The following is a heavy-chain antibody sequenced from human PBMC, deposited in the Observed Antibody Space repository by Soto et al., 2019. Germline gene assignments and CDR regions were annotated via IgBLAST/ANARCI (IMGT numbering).Heavy chain of an antibody. V-gene: IGHV4-30-2*01. J-gene: IGHJ5*02. Sequence: PSETLSLTCAVSGGSISSGGYSWSWIRQPPGKGLEWIGYIYHSGSTHYSPSLKSRVTISVDRSKNQFSLKLSSVTAADTAVYYCARVPDRWGQGTLVTVSS. CDR3: ARVPDR. D-gene: IGHD2-2*01. CDR2: IYHSGST. CDR1: GGSISSGGYS.